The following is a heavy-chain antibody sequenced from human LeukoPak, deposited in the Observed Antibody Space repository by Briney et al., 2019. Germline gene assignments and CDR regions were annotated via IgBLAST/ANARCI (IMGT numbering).Heavy chain of an antibody. V-gene: IGHV3-23*01. CDR1: GFTFSSHS. CDR3: AREDRIVGAGNYYYYGMDV. D-gene: IGHD1-26*01. J-gene: IGHJ6*02. Sequence: PGGSLRLSCAASGFTFSSHSLSWVRQAPGRGLEWVSKITASGGITYHADSVSGRFTISRDNSQNTLYLQMNSLRVEDTAVYYCAREDRIVGAGNYYYYGMDVWGQGTTVTVSS. CDR2: ITASGGIT.